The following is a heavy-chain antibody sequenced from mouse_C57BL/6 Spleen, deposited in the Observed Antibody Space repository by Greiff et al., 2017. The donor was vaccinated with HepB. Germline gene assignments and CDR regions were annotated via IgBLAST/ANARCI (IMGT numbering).Heavy chain of an antibody. Sequence: VKLMESGAELARPGASVKLSCKASGYTFTSYGISWVKQRTGQGLEWIGEIYPRSGNTYYNEKFKGKATLTADKSSSTAYMELRSLTSEDSAVYFCARERSDAMDYWGQGTSVTVSS. J-gene: IGHJ4*01. CDR1: GYTFTSYG. CDR3: ARERSDAMDY. CDR2: IYPRSGNT. V-gene: IGHV1-81*01.